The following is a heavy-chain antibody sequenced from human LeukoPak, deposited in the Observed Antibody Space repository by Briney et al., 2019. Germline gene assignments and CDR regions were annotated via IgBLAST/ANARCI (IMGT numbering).Heavy chain of an antibody. D-gene: IGHD5-18*01. CDR3: ARRSASDY. V-gene: IGHV3-23*01. J-gene: IGHJ4*02. CDR2: IFGDGATT. Sequence: GGSLRLSCTASGFTLNTYAKSWLRQAPGKGLEWVAVIFGDGATTHYADSVKGRFTVSRDNSKDTLYLQMNSLRAEDTAVYYCARRSASDYWGQGTLVTVSS. CDR1: GFTLNTYA.